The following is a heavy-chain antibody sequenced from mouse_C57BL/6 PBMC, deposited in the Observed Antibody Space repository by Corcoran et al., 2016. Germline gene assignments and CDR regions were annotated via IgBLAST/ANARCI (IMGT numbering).Heavy chain of an antibody. CDR2: INPYNGGT. CDR1: GYTFTDYY. J-gene: IGHJ3*01. Sequence: EVQLQQSGPVLVKPGASVKMSCKASGYTFTDYYMNWVKQSHGKSLEWIGVINPYNGGTSYNQKFKGKATLTVDKSSSTAYMELNSLTSEDSAVYYCARAPYYDYDRFAYWGQGTLVTVSA. V-gene: IGHV1-19*01. D-gene: IGHD2-4*01. CDR3: ARAPYYDYDRFAY.